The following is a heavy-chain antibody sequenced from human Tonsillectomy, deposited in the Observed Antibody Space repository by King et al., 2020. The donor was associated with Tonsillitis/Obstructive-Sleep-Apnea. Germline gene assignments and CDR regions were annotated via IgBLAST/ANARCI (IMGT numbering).Heavy chain of an antibody. D-gene: IGHD6-13*01. V-gene: IGHV3-7*01. CDR1: GFTFSSYW. Sequence: EVQLVESGGGLVQPGGSLRLSCAASGFTFSSYWMSWVRQAPGKGLEWVANIKQDGSEKYYVDSVKGRFTISRDNAKNTLYLQMNSLRAEATAVYYCAGLFLQQLLHDWFDPWGQGTLVTVSS. J-gene: IGHJ5*02. CDR2: IKQDGSEK. CDR3: AGLFLQQLLHDWFDP.